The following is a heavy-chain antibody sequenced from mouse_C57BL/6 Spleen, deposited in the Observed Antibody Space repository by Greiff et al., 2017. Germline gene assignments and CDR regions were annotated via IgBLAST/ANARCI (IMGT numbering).Heavy chain of an antibody. V-gene: IGHV6-3*01. CDR2: IRLKSDNYAT. CDR1: GFTFSNYW. D-gene: IGHD2-14*01. J-gene: IGHJ2*01. CDR3: TGTFIGDY. Sequence: EVKLQESGGGLVQPGGSMKLSCVASGFTFSNYWMNWVRQSPEKGLEWVAQIRLKSDNYATHYAESVKGRFTISRDDSKSSVYLQMNNLRAEDTGSYYCTGTFIGDYWGQGTTLTVSS.